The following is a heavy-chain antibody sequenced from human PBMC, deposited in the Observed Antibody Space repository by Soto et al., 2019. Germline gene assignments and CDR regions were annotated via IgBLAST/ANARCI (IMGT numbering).Heavy chain of an antibody. CDR2: IYHSGYT. CDR3: ARDLDYRVEDG. CDR1: GGSISSRDW. J-gene: IGHJ4*02. D-gene: IGHD3-9*01. V-gene: IGHV4-4*02. Sequence: QVQLQESGPGLVKPSGTLSLTCAVSGGSISSRDWWSWVRQPPGKGLEWIGEIYHSGYTHYNPSLRSRVTISVDKSKNQFSLKMSAVTAADTAVYYCARDLDYRVEDGWGQGTLVTVSS.